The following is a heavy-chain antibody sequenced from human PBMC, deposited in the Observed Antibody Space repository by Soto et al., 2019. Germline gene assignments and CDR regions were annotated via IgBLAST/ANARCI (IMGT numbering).Heavy chain of an antibody. V-gene: IGHV2-5*02. Sequence: QSTLNESGPTVVRPTEPLTLTCRFSGFSLTTSGVGVGWIRQSPGKAPEWLALIYWDDDKRYSASLKSRLTITKDTSKNQVVLTVSDLDPTDTATYYCANRVLRTVFGLVTTTAIYFDFWGQGTPVAVSS. D-gene: IGHD3-3*01. CDR2: IYWDDDK. CDR3: ANRVLRTVFGLVTTTAIYFDF. J-gene: IGHJ4*02. CDR1: GFSLTTSGVG.